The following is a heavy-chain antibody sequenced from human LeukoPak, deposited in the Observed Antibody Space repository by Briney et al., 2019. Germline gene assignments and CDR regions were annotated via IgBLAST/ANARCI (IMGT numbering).Heavy chain of an antibody. V-gene: IGHV4-39*07. CDR2: IYYSGST. D-gene: IGHD2-15*01. CDR3: ARAREDIVVVVAASPLYYFDY. CDR1: GGSISSSSYY. Sequence: SETLSLTCTVSGGSISSSSYYWGWIRQPPGKGLEWIGSIYYSGSTYYNPSLKSRVTISVDTSKNQFSLKLSSVTAADTAVYYCARAREDIVVVVAASPLYYFDYWGQGTLVTVSS. J-gene: IGHJ4*02.